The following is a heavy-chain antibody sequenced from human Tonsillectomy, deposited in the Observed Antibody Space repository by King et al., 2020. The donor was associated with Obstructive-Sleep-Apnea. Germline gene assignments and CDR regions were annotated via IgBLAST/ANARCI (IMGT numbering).Heavy chain of an antibody. J-gene: IGHJ6*02. D-gene: IGHD6-19*01. CDR2: ISWDGGST. CDR1: GFTFDDYA. Sequence: QLVQSGGVVVQPGGSLRLSCAASGFTFDDYAMHWVRQAPGKGLAWVSLISWDGGSTYYADSVKGRFTISRDNRKNSLYLQMNSLRAEDTALYYCAKDLGIAVALGGMDVWGQGTTVTVSS. CDR3: AKDLGIAVALGGMDV. V-gene: IGHV3-43D*03.